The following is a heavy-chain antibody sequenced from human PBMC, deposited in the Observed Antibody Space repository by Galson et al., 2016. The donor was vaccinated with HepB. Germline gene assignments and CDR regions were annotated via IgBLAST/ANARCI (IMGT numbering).Heavy chain of an antibody. CDR1: GFTFSSAW. CDR3: ASWWQTPASYFDY. V-gene: IGHV3-7*01. Sequence: SLRLSCTASGFTFSSAWMSWVRQAPGKGLEWVANIKQDGSEKYYVDYVKGRFTIPGDNAKNSLYLRMNSLRAEETAVYYCASWWQTPASYFDYWGQGTLVTVSS. J-gene: IGHJ4*02. D-gene: IGHD2-8*02. CDR2: IKQDGSEK.